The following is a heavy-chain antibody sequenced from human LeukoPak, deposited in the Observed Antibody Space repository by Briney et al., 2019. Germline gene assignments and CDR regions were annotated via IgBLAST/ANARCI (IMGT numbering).Heavy chain of an antibody. CDR2: ISSNGGST. CDR3: ARVGSWDAFDI. CDR1: GFTLSSYA. Sequence: GGSLRLSCAASGFTLSSYAMHWVRQAPGKGPEYVSAISSNGGSTYYADSVKGRFTISRDNSKNTLYLQMGSLRAEDMAVYYCARVGSWDAFDIWGQGTMVTVSS. J-gene: IGHJ3*02. V-gene: IGHV3-64*02. D-gene: IGHD1-26*01.